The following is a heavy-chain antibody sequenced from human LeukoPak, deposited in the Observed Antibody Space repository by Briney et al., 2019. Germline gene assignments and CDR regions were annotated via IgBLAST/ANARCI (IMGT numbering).Heavy chain of an antibody. J-gene: IGHJ6*02. CDR2: IYYTRST. V-gene: IGHV4-59*08. CDR3: ARAGYYGSGSYSYYGMDV. Sequence: SETLSLTCTVSGGSISSYYWSWIRQPPGKGLEWIGYIYYTRSTHYNPSPKSRVTISVDTSKNQFSLKLSSVTAADTAVYYCARAGYYGSGSYSYYGMDVWGQGTTVTVSS. CDR1: GGSISSYY. D-gene: IGHD3-10*01.